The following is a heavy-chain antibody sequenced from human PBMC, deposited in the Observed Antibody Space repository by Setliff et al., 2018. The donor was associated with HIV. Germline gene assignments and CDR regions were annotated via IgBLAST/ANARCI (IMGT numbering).Heavy chain of an antibody. J-gene: IGHJ4*02. D-gene: IGHD6-19*01. CDR1: GYTFSSYW. CDR2: IQQHGSET. Sequence: GGSLRLSCAASGYTFSSYWMAWVRQCPGKGLEWVANIQQHGSETHYVASVEGRFTISRDNAKNSLYLQMNSLRAEDTAVYYCANMQWASNAWYSFDYWGQGALVTVSS. CDR3: ANMQWASNAWYSFDY. V-gene: IGHV3-7*05.